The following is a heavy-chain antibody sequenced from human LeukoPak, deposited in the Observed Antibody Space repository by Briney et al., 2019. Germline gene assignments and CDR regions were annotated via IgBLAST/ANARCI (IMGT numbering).Heavy chain of an antibody. CDR3: ARETLQLPALYFDY. CDR2: IWYDGSNK. CDR1: GFTISSYG. J-gene: IGHJ4*02. V-gene: IGHV3-33*01. D-gene: IGHD4-23*01. Sequence: PGGSLRLSCAASGFTISSYGMHWVRQAPGKGLEWVAVIWYDGSNKYYADSVKGRFTISRDNSKNTLYLQMNSLRAEDTAVYYCARETLQLPALYFDYWGQGTLVTVSS.